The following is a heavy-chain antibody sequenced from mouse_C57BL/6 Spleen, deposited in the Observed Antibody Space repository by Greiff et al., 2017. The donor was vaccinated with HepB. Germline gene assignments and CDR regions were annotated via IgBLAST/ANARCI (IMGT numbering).Heavy chain of an antibody. CDR3: ARNDYDLVYYAMDY. J-gene: IGHJ4*01. D-gene: IGHD2-4*01. V-gene: IGHV1-76*01. CDR1: GYTFTDYY. CDR2: IYPGSGNT. Sequence: VQLQQSGAELVRPGASVKLSCKASGYTFTDYYINWVKQRPGQGLEWIARIYPGSGNTYYNEKFKGKATLTAEKSSSTAYMQLSSLTSEDSAVYFCARNDYDLVYYAMDYWGQGTSVTVSS.